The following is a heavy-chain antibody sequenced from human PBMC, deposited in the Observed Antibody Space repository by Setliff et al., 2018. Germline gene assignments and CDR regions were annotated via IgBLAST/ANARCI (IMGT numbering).Heavy chain of an antibody. D-gene: IGHD6-19*01. CDR1: GGFSTHA. Sequence: SVKVSCKASGGFSTHAISWVRQVPGQGLEWMGGIIPILGTTDYAQNFQGRVTITTDETRSSAYLEMSNLRSEDTAVYYCASALIRRVAVAGKSQFDYWGQGTLVTVSS. CDR2: IIPILGTT. V-gene: IGHV1-69*05. J-gene: IGHJ4*01. CDR3: ASALIRRVAVAGKSQFDY.